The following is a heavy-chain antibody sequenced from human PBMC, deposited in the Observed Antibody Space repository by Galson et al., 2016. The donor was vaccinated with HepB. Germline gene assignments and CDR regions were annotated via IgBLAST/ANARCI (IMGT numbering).Heavy chain of an antibody. J-gene: IGHJ4*02. CDR2: IDPSDSYT. CDR3: ARHRAVGSHYDSSGTNFNDY. Sequence: QSGAEVKKPGESLRISCKGSGYSFTTYWISWVRQMPGKGLEWMGRIDPSDSYTNYSPSFQGHVTISADKSVSTAYLQWSSLKASDTAMYYCARHRAVGSHYDSSGTNFNDYWGQGTLVTVSS. V-gene: IGHV5-10-1*01. CDR1: GYSFTTYW. D-gene: IGHD3-22*01.